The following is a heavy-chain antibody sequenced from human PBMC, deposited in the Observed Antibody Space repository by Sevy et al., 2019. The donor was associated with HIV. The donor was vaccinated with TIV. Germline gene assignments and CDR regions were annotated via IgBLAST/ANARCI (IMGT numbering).Heavy chain of an antibody. D-gene: IGHD2-15*01. Sequence: GGSLRLSCAASGFTLSSVGIHWVRLTPGRGLEWLAFIGHDGNKYFYGASVKGRITTSRDNSKNTVSLQMNSLRVEDTAIYYCAKDYCIGNDCFLGWFDPRGQGTVVTVSS. J-gene: IGHJ5*02. V-gene: IGHV3-30*02. CDR3: AKDYCIGNDCFLGWFDP. CDR1: GFTLSSVG. CDR2: IGHDGNKY.